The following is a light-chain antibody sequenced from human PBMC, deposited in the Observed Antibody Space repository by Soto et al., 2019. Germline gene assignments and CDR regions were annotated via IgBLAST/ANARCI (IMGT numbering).Light chain of an antibody. J-gene: IGKJ1*01. Sequence: EIVLTQSPGTLSLSPGERATLSCRASQSVSNSYLAWYQQKPGQAPRLLIYGASTRAFGIPDRFSGSGSETDFTLTITRLEPEDFAVYYCQQYGSSSSWTFGQGTKVEIK. CDR1: QSVSNSY. V-gene: IGKV3-20*01. CDR2: GAS. CDR3: QQYGSSSSWT.